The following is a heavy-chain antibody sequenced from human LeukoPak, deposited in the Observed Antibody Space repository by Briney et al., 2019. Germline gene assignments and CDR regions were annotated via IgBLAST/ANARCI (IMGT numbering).Heavy chain of an antibody. CDR1: GGSISSYY. CDR2: IYYSGST. Sequence: SETLSLTCTVSGGSISSYYWSCIRQPPGKGREWIGYIYYSGSTNYNPSLKSRVTISVDTSKNQFSLKLSSVTAADTAVYYCARQSSGERPNFEYWGQGTLVTVYS. D-gene: IGHD6-25*01. J-gene: IGHJ4*02. CDR3: ARQSSGERPNFEY. V-gene: IGHV4-59*01.